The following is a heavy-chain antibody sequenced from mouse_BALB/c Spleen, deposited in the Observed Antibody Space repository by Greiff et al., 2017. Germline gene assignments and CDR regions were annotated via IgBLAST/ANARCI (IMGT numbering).Heavy chain of an antibody. CDR2: ISSGGSYT. D-gene: IGHD2-13*01. CDR1: GFTFSSYG. V-gene: IGHV5-6*02. CDR3: ARHGDYGFDY. J-gene: IGHJ2*01. Sequence: EVKLEESGGDLVKPGGSLKLSCAASGFTFSSYGMSWVRQTPDKRLEWVATISSGGSYTYYPDSVKGRFTISRDNAKNTLYLQMSSLKSEDTAMYYCARHGDYGFDYWGQGTTLTVSS.